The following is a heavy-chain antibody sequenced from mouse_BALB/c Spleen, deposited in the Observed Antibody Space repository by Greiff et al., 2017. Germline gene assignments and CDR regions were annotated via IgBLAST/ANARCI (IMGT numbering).Heavy chain of an antibody. J-gene: IGHJ2*01. V-gene: IGHV5-17*02. CDR1: GFTFSSFG. CDR3: ARSDYDGGNYFDY. Sequence: EVKLMESGGGLVQPGGSRKLSCAASGFTFSSFGMHWVRQAPEKGLEWVAYISSGSSTIYYADTVKGRFTISRDNPKNTLFLQMTSLRSEDTAMYYCARSDYDGGNYFDYWGQGTTLTVSS. D-gene: IGHD2-4*01. CDR2: ISSGSSTI.